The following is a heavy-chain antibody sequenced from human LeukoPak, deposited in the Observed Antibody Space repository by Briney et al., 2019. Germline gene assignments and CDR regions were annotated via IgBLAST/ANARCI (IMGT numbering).Heavy chain of an antibody. CDR2: IRPMNSDV. CDR1: GYNFNTYW. V-gene: IGHV5-51*01. CDR3: ASRPFETTVVPWDFY. D-gene: IGHD4-17*01. J-gene: IGHJ4*02. Sequence: GESLQISCKGSGYNFNTYWVARVRQLPGKGLEWMGIIRPMNSDVRYSPSFQGQVAISADRSINTAYLQWSSLTASDTAMYYCASRPFETTVVPWDFYWGQGTQVTVSS.